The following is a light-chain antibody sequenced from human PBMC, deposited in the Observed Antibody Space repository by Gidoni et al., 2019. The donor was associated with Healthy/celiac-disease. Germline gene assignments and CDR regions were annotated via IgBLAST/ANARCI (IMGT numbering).Light chain of an antibody. J-gene: IGLJ3*02. CDR3: CSYAGSSTWV. CDR1: SSDVGSYNL. CDR2: EVS. Sequence: QSALTQPASVSGSPGQSITISCTGTSSDVGSYNLVSWYQQHPGKAPKRMIDEVSKRPSGVSNRFSGSKAGNTAALTISGLQAEDEADYYCCSYAGSSTWVFGGGTKLTVL. V-gene: IGLV2-23*02.